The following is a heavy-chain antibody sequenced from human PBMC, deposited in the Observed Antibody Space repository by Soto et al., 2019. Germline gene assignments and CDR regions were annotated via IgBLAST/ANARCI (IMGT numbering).Heavy chain of an antibody. J-gene: IGHJ4*02. V-gene: IGHV4-38-2*01. Sequence: SETLSLTCAVSGYSISSGYYWAWVRQPPGKGMEWIGSINHRGNSYYNPSLKSRVTISVDTSKNQGSLKVSSVTAAATAVYYCVRSGDDYGSYIDYWGQGTLVTVSS. CDR1: GYSISSGYY. CDR3: VRSGDDYGSYIDY. CDR2: INHRGNS. D-gene: IGHD4-17*01.